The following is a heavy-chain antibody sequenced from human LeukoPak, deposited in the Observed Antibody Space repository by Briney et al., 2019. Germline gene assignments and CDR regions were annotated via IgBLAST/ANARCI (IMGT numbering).Heavy chain of an antibody. CDR2: ISGSGGST. CDR3: AKEYTYYDFWSGYYPFDY. J-gene: IGHJ4*02. CDR1: GFTFSSYA. D-gene: IGHD3-3*01. V-gene: IGHV3-23*01. Sequence: PGGSLRLSCAASGFTFSSYAMSWVRQAPGKGLGWVSAISGSGGSTYYADSVKGRFTISRDNSKNTLYLQMNSLRAEDTAAYYCAKEYTYYDFWSGYYPFDYWGQGTLVTVSS.